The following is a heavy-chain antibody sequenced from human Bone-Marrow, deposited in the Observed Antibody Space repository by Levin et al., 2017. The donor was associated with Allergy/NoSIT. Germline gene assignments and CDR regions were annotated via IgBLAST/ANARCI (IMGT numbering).Heavy chain of an antibody. V-gene: IGHV3-21*01. CDR1: GFIFSKYS. Sequence: ETLSLTCAASGFIFSKYSLHWVRQSPGKGLEWVSSISSASSYIYYADSVKGRFTISRDNAKNSLSLQMNSLRAEDTAVYYCVRSESITGTEDLKVMDVWGQGTTVTVSS. D-gene: IGHD1/OR15-1a*01. CDR2: ISSASSYI. J-gene: IGHJ6*02. CDR3: VRSESITGTEDLKVMDV.